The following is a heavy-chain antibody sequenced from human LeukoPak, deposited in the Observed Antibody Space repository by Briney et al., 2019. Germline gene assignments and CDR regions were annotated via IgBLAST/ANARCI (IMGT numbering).Heavy chain of an antibody. V-gene: IGHV4-61*02. CDR3: ARAGITGTTRFDP. J-gene: IGHJ5*02. CDR2: IYTGGST. CDR1: GGSISSGSYY. D-gene: IGHD1-7*01. Sequence: SQTLSLTCTVSGGSISSGSYYWSWIRQPAGKGLEWIGRIYTGGSTNYNPSLKSRVTISVDTSKNQFSLKLSSVTAADTAVYYCARAGITGTTRFDPWGQGTLVTVSS.